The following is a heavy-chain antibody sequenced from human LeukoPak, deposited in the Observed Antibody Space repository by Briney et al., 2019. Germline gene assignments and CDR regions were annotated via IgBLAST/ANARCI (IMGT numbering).Heavy chain of an antibody. CDR1: GGSFSGYY. CDR3: ARQQWLAPADY. J-gene: IGHJ4*02. V-gene: IGHV4-34*01. CDR2: INHSGST. Sequence: SETLPLTCAVYGGSFSGYYWSWIRQPPGKGLEWIGEINHSGSTNYNPSLKSRVTISVDTSKNQFSLKLSSVTAADTAVYYCARQQWLAPADYWGQGTLVTVSS. D-gene: IGHD6-19*01.